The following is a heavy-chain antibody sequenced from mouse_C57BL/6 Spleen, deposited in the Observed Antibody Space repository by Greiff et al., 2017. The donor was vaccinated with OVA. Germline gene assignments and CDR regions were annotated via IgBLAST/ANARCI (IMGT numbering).Heavy chain of an antibody. CDR1: GYTFTSYW. Sequence: QVQLQQPGAELVMPGASVKLSCKASGYTFTSYWMHWVRQRPGQGLEWIGEIDPSVSYTNYNQKFKGKSTLTVDKSSSTAYMQLSSMTSEDSAVYYCAREGYDGYHWYFDVWGTGTTVTVSS. D-gene: IGHD2-3*01. CDR3: AREGYDGYHWYFDV. CDR2: IDPSVSYT. V-gene: IGHV1-69*01. J-gene: IGHJ1*03.